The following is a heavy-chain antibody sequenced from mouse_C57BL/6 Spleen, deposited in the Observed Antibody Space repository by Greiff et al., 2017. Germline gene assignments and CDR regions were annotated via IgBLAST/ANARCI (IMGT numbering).Heavy chain of an antibody. V-gene: IGHV1-5*01. D-gene: IGHD2-3*01. CDR2: IYPGNSDT. J-gene: IGHJ3*01. Sequence: VQLQQSGTVLARPGASVKMSCKTSGYTFTSYWMHWVKQRPGQGLEWIGAIYPGNSDTSYNQKFKGKAKLTAVTSASTAYMELSSLTNEDSAVYYCTRAFGDGYPAWFAYWGQGTLVTVSA. CDR3: TRAFGDGYPAWFAY. CDR1: GYTFTSYW.